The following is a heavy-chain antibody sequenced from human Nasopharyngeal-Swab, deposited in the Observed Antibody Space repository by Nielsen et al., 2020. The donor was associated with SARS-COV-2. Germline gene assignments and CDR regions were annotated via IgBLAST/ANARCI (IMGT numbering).Heavy chain of an antibody. CDR3: ASSNSAAAGFDY. V-gene: IGHV3-11*03. J-gene: IGHJ4*02. CDR2: ISSSSSYT. D-gene: IGHD6-13*01. Sequence: RQATGKGLEWGSYISSSSSYTNYADSVKGRFTISRDNAKNSLYLQMNSLRAEDTAVYYCASSNSAAAGFDYWGQGTLVTVSS.